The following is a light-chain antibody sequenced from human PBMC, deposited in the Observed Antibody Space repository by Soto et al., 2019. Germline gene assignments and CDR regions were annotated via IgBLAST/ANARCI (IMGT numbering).Light chain of an antibody. CDR3: QQRASRPLT. CDR2: DAS. J-gene: IGKJ4*01. V-gene: IGKV3-11*01. Sequence: EIVLTQSPATLSLSPGERATLSCRASESVSSYVGWYQQKPGQAPRLLIYDASNRATGIPARFSGSGSGTDFTLTISSLEPEGFAVYYCQQRASRPLTFGGGTNVEIK. CDR1: ESVSSY.